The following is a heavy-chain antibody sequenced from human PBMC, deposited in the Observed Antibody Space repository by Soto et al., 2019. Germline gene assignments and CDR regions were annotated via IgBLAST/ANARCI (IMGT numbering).Heavy chain of an antibody. CDR2: IYHSGST. V-gene: IGHV4-30-2*01. Sequence: NPSETLSLTCAVSGGSISSGGYSGSWIRQPPGKGLEWIGYIYHSGSTYYNPSLKSRVTISVDRSKNQFSLKLSSVTAADTAVYNCAAGGGLPRYYWGQGTLVTVSS. CDR3: AAGGGLPRYY. CDR1: GGSISSGGYS. J-gene: IGHJ4*02. D-gene: IGHD5-12*01.